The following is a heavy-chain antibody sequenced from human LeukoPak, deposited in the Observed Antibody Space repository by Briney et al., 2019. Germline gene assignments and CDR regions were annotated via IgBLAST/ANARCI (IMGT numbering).Heavy chain of an antibody. CDR1: RYTFTGYY. D-gene: IGHD2-8*01. CDR3: AREVLMVYAPDY. J-gene: IGHJ4*02. V-gene: IGHV1-2*02. Sequence: ASVKVSCKASRYTFTGYYMHWVRQAPGQGLEWMGWINPNSGGTNYAQKFQGRVTMTRDTSISTAYMELSRLRSDDTAVYYCAREVLMVYAPDYWGQGTLVTVSS. CDR2: INPNSGGT.